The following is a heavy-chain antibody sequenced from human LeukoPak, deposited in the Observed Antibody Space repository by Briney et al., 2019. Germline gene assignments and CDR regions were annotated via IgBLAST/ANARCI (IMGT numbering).Heavy chain of an antibody. D-gene: IGHD3-10*01. V-gene: IGHV1-2*02. J-gene: IGHJ6*03. CDR1: GYTFTGYY. Sequence: GASVKVSCKASGYTFTGYYMHWVRQAPGQGLEWMGWINPNSGGTNYAQKFQGRVTMTRDTSISTAYMELSRLRSDDTAVYYCARDHFRCYYGSGSHLDYYMDVWGKGTTVTVSS. CDR3: ARDHFRCYYGSGSHLDYYMDV. CDR2: INPNSGGT.